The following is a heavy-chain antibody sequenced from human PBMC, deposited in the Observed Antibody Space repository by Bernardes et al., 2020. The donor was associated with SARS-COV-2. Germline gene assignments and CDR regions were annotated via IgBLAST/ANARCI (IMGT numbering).Heavy chain of an antibody. CDR3: AHFHRTYDSRRNFYYIMDV. V-gene: IGHV2-5*01. Sequence: SGPTLVKPTQTLTLTCSFSGFALTTTGVGVGWIRQPPGKALEWLAVIYWNDFKRFTSSLKTRLTITKDTSKNQVVLTMANMDPVDTGTFYCAHFHRTYDSRRNFYYIMDVWGHGTTVTVSS. CDR1: GFALTTTGVG. CDR2: IYWNDFK. D-gene: IGHD3-3*01. J-gene: IGHJ6*02.